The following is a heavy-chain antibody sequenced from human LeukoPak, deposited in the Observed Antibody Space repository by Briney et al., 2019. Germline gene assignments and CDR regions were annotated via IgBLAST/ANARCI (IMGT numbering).Heavy chain of an antibody. CDR3: ARELMHTGGYRTSDY. D-gene: IGHD5-12*01. Sequence: PGGSLRLSCAASGFTVGTNSMSWVRQAPGKGLEWVSVIYSGGSTYYADSVKGRFTISRHDSKNTLYLQMNSLRAEDTAVYYCARELMHTGGYRTSDYWGQGTLVTVSS. J-gene: IGHJ4*02. V-gene: IGHV3-53*04. CDR1: GFTVGTNS. CDR2: IYSGGST.